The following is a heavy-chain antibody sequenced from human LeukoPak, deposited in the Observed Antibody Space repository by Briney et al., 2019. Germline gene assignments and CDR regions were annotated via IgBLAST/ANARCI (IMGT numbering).Heavy chain of an antibody. Sequence: SETLSLTCTVSGGSISSYYWSWIRQPPGKGLEWIGYIYYSGSTNYNPSLKSRVTMSVDTSKNQFSLNVSSVTAADTAVYYCAREGGHCSSTSCYTRQGGFDYWGQGTLVTVSS. CDR1: GGSISSYY. CDR2: IYYSGST. V-gene: IGHV4-59*12. D-gene: IGHD2-2*02. J-gene: IGHJ4*02. CDR3: AREGGHCSSTSCYTRQGGFDY.